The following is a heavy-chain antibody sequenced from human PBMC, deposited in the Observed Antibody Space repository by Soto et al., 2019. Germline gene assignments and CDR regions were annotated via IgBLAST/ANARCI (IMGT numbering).Heavy chain of an antibody. J-gene: IGHJ4*02. CDR2: VSHDGGNT. V-gene: IGHV3-30*18. Sequence: VQLVESGGGVVQPGRSLRLACAAPGFTFREYAMHWLHQAPGKGLEWVAVVSHDGGNTHYADSVKGRFTISGDSSKTTVSLEMTSLRAEDTAVYYCAKGARQWRVTSAFNYWGQGAMVTVSS. D-gene: IGHD6-19*01. CDR3: AKGARQWRVTSAFNY. CDR1: GFTFREYA.